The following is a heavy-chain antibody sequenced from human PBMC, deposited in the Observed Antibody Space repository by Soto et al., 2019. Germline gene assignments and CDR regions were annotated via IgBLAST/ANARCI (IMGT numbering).Heavy chain of an antibody. CDR3: VRDWESTTQTWGFGDS. Sequence: QVQLVQSGAEVKKPGSSVKVSCKASGGTFSSYTITWVRQAPGQGLEWLGRIIPIFGVTNYAQKFQDRVTSTADRSTTTADMELSRLRSEDTAVYYCVRDWESTTQTWGFGDSWGQGTLVTVSS. D-gene: IGHD1-1*01. J-gene: IGHJ4*02. CDR1: GGTFSSYT. V-gene: IGHV1-69*08. CDR2: IIPIFGVT.